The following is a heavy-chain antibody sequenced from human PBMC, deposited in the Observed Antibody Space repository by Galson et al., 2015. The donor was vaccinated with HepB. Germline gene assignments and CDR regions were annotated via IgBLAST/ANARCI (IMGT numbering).Heavy chain of an antibody. CDR2: ISAYNGNT. Sequence: SVKVSCKASGYTFTSYGISWVRQAPGQGLEWMGWISAYNGNTNYAQKLQGRVTMTTDTSTSTAYMELRSLRSDDTAVYYCARGFVPYCGGDCYSNYFDYWGQGTLVTVSS. J-gene: IGHJ4*02. V-gene: IGHV1-18*01. D-gene: IGHD2-21*02. CDR3: ARGFVPYCGGDCYSNYFDY. CDR1: GYTFTSYG.